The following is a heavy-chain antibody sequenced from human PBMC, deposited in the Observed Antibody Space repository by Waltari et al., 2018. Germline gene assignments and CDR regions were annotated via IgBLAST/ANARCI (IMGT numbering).Heavy chain of an antibody. D-gene: IGHD6-13*01. V-gene: IGHV1-3*01. J-gene: IGHJ5*02. CDR1: GYTFTSYA. CDR2: INAGNGNT. Sequence: QVQLVQSGAEVKKPGASVKVSCKASGYTFTSYAMPWVRQAPGQRLEWMGWINAGNGNTKYSQKFQGRVTITRDTSASTAYMELSSLRSEDTAVYYCARVDSSSLGWFDPWGQGTLVTVSS. CDR3: ARVDSSSLGWFDP.